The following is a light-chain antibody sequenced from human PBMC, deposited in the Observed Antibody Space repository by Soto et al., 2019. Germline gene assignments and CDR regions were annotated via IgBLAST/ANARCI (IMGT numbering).Light chain of an antibody. CDR1: QSVSSSY. CDR3: QQYHTDWT. CDR2: GAS. Sequence: EIVLTQSPGTLSLSPGERATLSCRASQSVSSSYLAWYQQKPGQAPRLLIYGASSRATGIPDRFSGSGSGTEFTLTISSLQADDYATFYCQQYHTDWTFGQGTKVDI. V-gene: IGKV3-20*01. J-gene: IGKJ1*01.